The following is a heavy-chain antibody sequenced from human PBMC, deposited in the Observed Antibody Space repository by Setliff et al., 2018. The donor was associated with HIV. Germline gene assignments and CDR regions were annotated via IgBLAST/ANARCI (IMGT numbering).Heavy chain of an antibody. J-gene: IGHJ3*02. V-gene: IGHV4-59*08. CDR3: ARHWYSSSWYHVFDI. D-gene: IGHD6-13*01. CDR1: GDSIGTYY. CDR2: IYYSGTT. Sequence: SETLSLTCTVSGDSIGTYYWSWIRQPPGKGLEWIGYIYYSGTTNYNPSLKSRVTISVDTSKNQFSLKLSSVTAADTAVYYCARHWYSSSWYHVFDIWGQGTMVTVSS.